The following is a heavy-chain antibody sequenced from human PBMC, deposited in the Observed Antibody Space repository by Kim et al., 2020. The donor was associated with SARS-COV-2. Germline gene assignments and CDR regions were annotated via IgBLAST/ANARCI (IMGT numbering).Heavy chain of an antibody. J-gene: IGHJ6*04. CDR2: IGTAGDT. V-gene: IGHV3-13*04. D-gene: IGHD3-10*01. Sequence: GGSLRLSCAASGFTFSSYDMHWVRQATGKGLEWVSAIGTAGDTYYPGSVKGRFTISRENAKNSLYLQMNSLRAGDTAVYYCARGFDSFGESIGDYYYGMDVWGKGTTVTVSS. CDR1: GFTFSSYD. CDR3: ARGFDSFGESIGDYYYGMDV.